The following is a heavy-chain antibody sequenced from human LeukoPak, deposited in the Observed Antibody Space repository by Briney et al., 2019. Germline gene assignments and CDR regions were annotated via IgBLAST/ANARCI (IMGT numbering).Heavy chain of an antibody. J-gene: IGHJ4*02. D-gene: IGHD3-16*02. CDR1: GYTLTELS. V-gene: IGHV1-24*01. Sequence: ASVKVSCKVSGYTLTELSMHWVRQAPGKGLEWMGGFDPEDGETIYAQKFQGRVTMTEDTSTDTAYMELSSLRSEDTAVYYCAISLPDTGHLLPTDWGQGTLVTVSS. CDR2: FDPEDGET. CDR3: AISLPDTGHLLPTD.